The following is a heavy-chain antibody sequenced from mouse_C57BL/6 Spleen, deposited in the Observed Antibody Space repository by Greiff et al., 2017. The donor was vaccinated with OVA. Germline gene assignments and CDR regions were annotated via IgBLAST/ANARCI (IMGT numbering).Heavy chain of an antibody. Sequence: VMLVESDAELVKPGASVKISCKVSGYTFTDHTIHWMKQRPEQGLEWIGYIYPRDGSTKYNEKFKGKATLTADKSSSTAYMQLNSLTSEDSAVYFCARGDYGSSPLDYWGQGTTLTVSS. J-gene: IGHJ2*01. D-gene: IGHD1-1*01. CDR1: GYTFTDHT. CDR2: IYPRDGST. CDR3: ARGDYGSSPLDY. V-gene: IGHV1-78*01.